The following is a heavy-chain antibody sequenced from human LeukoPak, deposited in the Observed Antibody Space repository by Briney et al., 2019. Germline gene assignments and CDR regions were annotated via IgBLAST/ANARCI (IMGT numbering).Heavy chain of an antibody. CDR3: YSMIVLGIRVINDY. CDR2: IYSGGST. Sequence: GGSLRLSCAASGFTVSSNYMSWARQAPGKGLEGVSVIYSGGSTYYSDSVKGRFTISRDNSKNTLYLQMNSLRAEDTAVYYCYSMIVLGIRVINDYWGQGTLVTVSS. J-gene: IGHJ4*02. CDR1: GFTVSSNY. V-gene: IGHV3-66*01. D-gene: IGHD3-22*01.